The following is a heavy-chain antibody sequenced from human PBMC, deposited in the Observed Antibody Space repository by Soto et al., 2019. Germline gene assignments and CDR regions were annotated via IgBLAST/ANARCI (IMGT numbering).Heavy chain of an antibody. CDR2: IYCDDDK. D-gene: IGHD3-3*01. CDR3: AHRVLRTVFGLVTTTAIYFDF. Sequence: QITLNESGPTQVKPRQTLTLTCTFSGFSLTTSGVGVGWIRQSPGKAPEWLALIYCDDDKRYSPSLKSRLTITKYTAKNQVVLTMADLDPADTATYYCAHRVLRTVFGLVTTTAIYFDFWGQGTPVAVSS. V-gene: IGHV2-5*02. J-gene: IGHJ4*02. CDR1: GFSLTTSGVG.